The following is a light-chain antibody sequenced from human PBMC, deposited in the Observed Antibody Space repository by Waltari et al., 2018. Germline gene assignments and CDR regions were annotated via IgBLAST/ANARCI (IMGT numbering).Light chain of an antibody. V-gene: IGLV4-69*01. CDR3: QTGGHGTWV. CDR1: SGHSSNV. Sequence: QLVLTQSPSASASLGASVKLTCTLSSGHSSNVIAWLQQQPEKGPRYLMKVNSDGSHSKGDKIPVRFSGASAGAEHDLTISSLQSEDEADYYCQTGGHGTWVFGGGTKLTVL. CDR2: VNSDGSH. J-gene: IGLJ3*02.